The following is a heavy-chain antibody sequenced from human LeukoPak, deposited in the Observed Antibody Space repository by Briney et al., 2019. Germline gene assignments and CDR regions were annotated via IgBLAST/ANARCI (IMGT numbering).Heavy chain of an antibody. CDR2: IRSRSFGATM. D-gene: IGHD6-25*01. V-gene: IGHV3-49*04. J-gene: IGHJ4*02. CDR1: GFTFGDYA. CDR3: VRDILRSAGFDS. Sequence: GGSLRLSCTTSGFTFGDYAMAWVRQAPGRGLEWVAFIRSRSFGATMGDAASVAGRFSISRDDSNFNVYLQMNSLKTEDTAVYFCVRDILRSAGFDSWGQGTLVTVSS.